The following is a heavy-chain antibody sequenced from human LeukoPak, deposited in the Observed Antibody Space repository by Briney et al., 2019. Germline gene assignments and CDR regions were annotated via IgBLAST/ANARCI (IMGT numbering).Heavy chain of an antibody. CDR2: ISSSGSTV. J-gene: IGHJ6*04. CDR1: GFTFSSYE. Sequence: GGSLRLSCAASGFTFSSYEMNWVRQAPGKGLEWVSYISSSGSTVYYADSVKGRFTISRDNAKNSLYLQMNSLRAEDTAVYYCAELGITMIGGVWGKETTVTISS. D-gene: IGHD3-10*02. CDR3: AELGITMIGGV. V-gene: IGHV3-48*03.